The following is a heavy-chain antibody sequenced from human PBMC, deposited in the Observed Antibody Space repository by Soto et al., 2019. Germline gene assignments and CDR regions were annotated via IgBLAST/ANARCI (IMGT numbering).Heavy chain of an antibody. D-gene: IGHD1-7*01. Sequence: SETLSLTCTVSGGSVRDGGYYWAWLRQPPGKGLEWIGHIYHSGSTIYNPSLKSRVTISIDTSKSQFSLNLNSMTAADTAVYYCTGYNWNYYFDPWGQGTMDTVYS. J-gene: IGHJ5*01. CDR2: IYHSGST. CDR1: GGSVRDGGYY. V-gene: IGHV4-61*08. CDR3: TGYNWNYYFDP.